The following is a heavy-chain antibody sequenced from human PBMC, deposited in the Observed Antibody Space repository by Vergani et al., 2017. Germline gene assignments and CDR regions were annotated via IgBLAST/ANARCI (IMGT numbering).Heavy chain of an antibody. CDR1: GYTFNTYA. CDR2: INTNNGDP. Sequence: QVQVVQSGAEVKKPGASVKVSCKASGYTFNTYAICWVRQAPGQGLEWMGWINTNNGDPTYDQDFTGRFIFSLDTSASTAYLEINNLKPEDTAFYYCAREGGPHSIWGQGTLVTVSS. CDR3: AREGGPHSI. V-gene: IGHV7-4-1*02. D-gene: IGHD2-21*01. J-gene: IGHJ4*03.